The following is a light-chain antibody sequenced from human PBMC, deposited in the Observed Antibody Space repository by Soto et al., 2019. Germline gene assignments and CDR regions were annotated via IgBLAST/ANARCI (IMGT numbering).Light chain of an antibody. CDR3: QQRKNWPIT. V-gene: IGKV3-11*01. Sequence: EIVLTQSPATLSLSPGERATLSCRASQRVGSFLAWYQQKPGQAPRLLIYDASNRATGIPARFSGSGSGTDFSLTISSLEPEDFAVYYCQQRKNWPITFGQGTRLEIK. CDR2: DAS. CDR1: QRVGSF. J-gene: IGKJ5*01.